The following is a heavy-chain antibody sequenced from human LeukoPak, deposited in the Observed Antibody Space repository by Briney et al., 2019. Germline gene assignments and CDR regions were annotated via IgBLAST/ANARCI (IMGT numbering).Heavy chain of an antibody. CDR2: IYYSGST. CDR1: GGSISSSSYY. D-gene: IGHD3-22*01. V-gene: IGHV4-30-4*08. Sequence: PSETLSLTCTVSGGSISSSSYYWGWIRQPPGKGLEWIGYIYYSGSTYYNPSLKSRVTISVDTSKNQFSLKLSSVTAADTAVYYCARASIDYDSSGYYFDYWGQGTLVTVSS. J-gene: IGHJ4*02. CDR3: ARASIDYDSSGYYFDY.